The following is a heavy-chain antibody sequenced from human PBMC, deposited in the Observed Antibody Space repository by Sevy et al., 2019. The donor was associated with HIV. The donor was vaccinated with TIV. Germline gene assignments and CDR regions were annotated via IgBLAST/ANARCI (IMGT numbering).Heavy chain of an antibody. CDR2: ISGSGGYT. J-gene: IGHJ4*02. CDR3: EAITTAGRDY. D-gene: IGHD1-1*01. V-gene: IGHV3-23*01. Sequence: GGSLRLSCAASGFIFSSYVMSWVRQAPGKGLEWVSSISGSGGYTYYADSAKGRFTISRDNSNNLLYLEMNSLKAEDTAIYYCEAITTAGRDYWGQGTLVTVSS. CDR1: GFIFSSYV.